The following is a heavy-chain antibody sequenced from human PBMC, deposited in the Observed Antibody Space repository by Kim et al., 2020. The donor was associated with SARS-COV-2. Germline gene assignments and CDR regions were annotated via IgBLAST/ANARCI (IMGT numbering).Heavy chain of an antibody. CDR3: ASDPESKGSWDFDC. CDR2: IRGDGSNR. Sequence: GGSLRLSCSASGFTFRRYWMHWVRQAPGKGLVWVARIRGDGSNRTYADSVKGRFTISRDNAKNTLYLQINSLRAEDTAMYYFASDPESKGSWDFDCWGQ. CDR1: GFTFRRYW. D-gene: IGHD6-6*01. J-gene: IGHJ4*02. V-gene: IGHV3-74*01.